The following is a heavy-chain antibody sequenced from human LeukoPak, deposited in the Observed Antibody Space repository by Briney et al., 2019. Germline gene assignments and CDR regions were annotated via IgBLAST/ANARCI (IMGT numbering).Heavy chain of an antibody. Sequence: GRSLRLSCAASGFTFSTYAMHWVRQAPGKGLEWVSYISSSSSTIYYADSVKGRFTISRDNAKNSLYLQMNSLGDEDTAVYYCAREPRRFYYDSSHDAAFDIWGQGTMVTVSS. CDR2: ISSSSSTI. CDR3: AREPRRFYYDSSHDAAFDI. CDR1: GFTFSTYA. D-gene: IGHD3-22*01. J-gene: IGHJ3*02. V-gene: IGHV3-48*02.